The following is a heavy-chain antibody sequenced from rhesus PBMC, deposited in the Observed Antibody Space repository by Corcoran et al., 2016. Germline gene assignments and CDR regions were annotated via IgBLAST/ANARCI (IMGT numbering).Heavy chain of an antibody. CDR3: TRGFGGV. D-gene: IGHD3-3*01. CDR2: ITDDGGGT. J-gene: IGHJ5-1*01. CDR1: GFNFSNFW. V-gene: IGHV3-119*01. Sequence: EVHLAESGGGLEQHGGALRLSGEACGFNFSNFWMYWGRQAPGKEREWCSLITDDGGGTNYADSVKGRFTVSRENAKKSLDLQMNSLGAEDTAIYYCTRGFGGVWGQGVLVTVSS.